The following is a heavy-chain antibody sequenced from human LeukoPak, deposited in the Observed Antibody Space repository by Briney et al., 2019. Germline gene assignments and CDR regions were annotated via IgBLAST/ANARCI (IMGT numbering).Heavy chain of an antibody. Sequence: PGGSLRLSCAASGFTFSSDAMSWVRQAPGKGLEWVSAISGSGGSTYYADSVKGRFTISRDNSKTTLYLQMNSLRAEATVVYYRSKTEKYCRGWSCYHSGGWFDPWGQGTLVTVSS. CDR3: SKTEKYCRGWSCYHSGGWFDP. J-gene: IGHJ5*02. CDR1: GFTFSSDA. V-gene: IGHV3-23*01. CDR2: ISGSGGST. D-gene: IGHD2-15*01.